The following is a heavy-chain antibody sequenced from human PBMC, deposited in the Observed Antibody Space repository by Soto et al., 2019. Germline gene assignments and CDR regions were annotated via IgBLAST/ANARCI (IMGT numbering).Heavy chain of an antibody. CDR1: GYSFTSYW. CDR3: ARHSPNWNSYYYYYYMDV. Sequence: PGESLKISFKGSGYSFTSYWIGWVRQMPGKGLEWMGIIYPGDSDTRYSPSFQGQVTISADKSISTAYLQWSSLKASDTAMYYCARHSPNWNSYYYYYYMDVWGKGTTVTVSS. J-gene: IGHJ6*03. D-gene: IGHD1-7*01. CDR2: IYPGDSDT. V-gene: IGHV5-51*01.